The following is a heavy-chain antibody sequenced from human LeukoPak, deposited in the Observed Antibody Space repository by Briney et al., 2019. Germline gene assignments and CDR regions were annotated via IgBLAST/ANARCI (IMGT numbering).Heavy chain of an antibody. J-gene: IGHJ3*02. CDR1: GYTFTSYY. V-gene: IGHV1-46*01. CDR2: INPSSGST. D-gene: IGHD2-8*01. Sequence: ASVKVSCKASGYTFTSYYMHWVRQAPGQGLEWMGIINPSSGSTSYAQKFQGRVTMTRDMSTSIVYMELSSLRSEDTAVYYCARPRTNGVCCDAFDIWGQGTMVTVSS. CDR3: ARPRTNGVCCDAFDI.